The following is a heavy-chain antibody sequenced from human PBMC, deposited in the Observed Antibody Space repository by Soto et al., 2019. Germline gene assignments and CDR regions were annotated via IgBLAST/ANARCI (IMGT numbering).Heavy chain of an antibody. CDR1: GYTFTNYD. Sequence: GASVKVSCKTSGYTFTNYDVTWVRQAPGRGLEWMGWITPYNGNTHYAPHLQGRITLATDTSTNTAYLDLTNLTSDDTAMYCCARVVPGAVPWFDSWGLGTPVTVSS. J-gene: IGHJ5*01. D-gene: IGHD3-10*02. CDR2: ITPYNGNT. V-gene: IGHV1-18*04. CDR3: ARVVPGAVPWFDS.